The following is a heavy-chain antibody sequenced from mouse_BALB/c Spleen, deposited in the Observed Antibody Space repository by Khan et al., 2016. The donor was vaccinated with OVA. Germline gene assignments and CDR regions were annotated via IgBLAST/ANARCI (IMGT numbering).Heavy chain of an antibody. CDR1: GFTFSSYS. V-gene: IGHV5-9-3*01. CDR3: ARSVVDFYAMDY. J-gene: IGHJ4*01. D-gene: IGHD1-1*02. Sequence: EVELVESGGGLVKTGGSLKLSCSASGFTFSSYSMSWVRQTPEKRLEWVATISTGGHYTFSPDSVKGRFPISSDNDKNTLYLEMSSPRAEDTAMHYCARSVVDFYAMDYWGQGTSVTVTA. CDR2: ISTGGHYT.